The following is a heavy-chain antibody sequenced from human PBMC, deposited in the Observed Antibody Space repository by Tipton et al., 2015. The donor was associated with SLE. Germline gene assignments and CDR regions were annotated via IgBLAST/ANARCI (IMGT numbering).Heavy chain of an antibody. V-gene: IGHV3-30*02. CDR3: AKGGDSSGYYLSNY. CDR1: GFTFSSYG. Sequence: SLRLSCAASGFTFSSYGMHWVRQAPGKGLEWVAFIRYDGSNKYYADSVKGRFTISRDNSKNTLHLQMNSLRAEDTAVYYCAKGGDSSGYYLSNYWGQGTLVTVSS. J-gene: IGHJ4*02. D-gene: IGHD3-22*01. CDR2: IRYDGSNK.